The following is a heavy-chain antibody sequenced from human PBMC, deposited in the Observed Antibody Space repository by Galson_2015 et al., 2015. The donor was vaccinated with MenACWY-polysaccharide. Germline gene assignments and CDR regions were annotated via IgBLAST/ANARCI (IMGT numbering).Heavy chain of an antibody. Sequence: SVKVSCKVSGYTLSELSVHWVRQAPGKGLEWMGGLDPENGKRVYAQKFQGRVTMTEDTSTDTAYMQVSSLRPEVTAVYYCATWAETYYYFHYMNVWGKGTTVTASS. CDR1: GYTLSELS. CDR3: ATWAETYYYFHYMNV. V-gene: IGHV1-24*01. J-gene: IGHJ6*03. CDR2: LDPENGKR. D-gene: IGHD3-16*01.